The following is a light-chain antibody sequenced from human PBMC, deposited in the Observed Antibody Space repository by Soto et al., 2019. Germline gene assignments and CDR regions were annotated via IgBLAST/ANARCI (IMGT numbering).Light chain of an antibody. CDR2: ANS. CDR1: SSNIGAGYD. V-gene: IGLV1-40*01. CDR3: QSYDSSLSGYV. J-gene: IGLJ1*01. Sequence: QSVLTRAPSVSGAPGQRVTISCTGSSSNIGAGYDVHWYQQPPGTAPKLLIHANSNRPSGVPDRFSGSKSGTSASLAITGLQAEDEADYYCQSYDSSLSGYVFGTGTKVTVL.